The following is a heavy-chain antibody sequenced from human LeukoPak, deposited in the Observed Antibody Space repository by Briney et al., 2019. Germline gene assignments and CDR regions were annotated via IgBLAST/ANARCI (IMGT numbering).Heavy chain of an antibody. D-gene: IGHD2-2*01. CDR2: ISSSGGTI. CDR3: ARVVNQLPYS. J-gene: IGHJ4*02. Sequence: GGSLRLSCAASGFSFSSYEMNWVRQAPGKGLEWVSYISSSGGTIYYADSVEGRFTISRDNAKNSLFLQMNSLRAEDTAVYYCARVVNQLPYSWGQGALVTVSS. V-gene: IGHV3-48*03. CDR1: GFSFSSYE.